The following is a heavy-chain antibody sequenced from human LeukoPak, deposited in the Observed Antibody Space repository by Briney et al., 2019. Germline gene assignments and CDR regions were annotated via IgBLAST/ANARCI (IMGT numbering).Heavy chain of an antibody. V-gene: IGHV1-18*04. CDR3: ARVRGKAAAAYFDY. J-gene: IGHJ4*02. D-gene: IGHD6-13*01. CDR2: ISAYKGNT. CDR1: GYTFTSYY. Sequence: ASVKVSCKASGYTFTSYYMHWVRQAPGQGLEWMGWISAYKGNTNYARKLQGRVTMTTDTSTSTAYMELRSLRSDDTAVYYCARVRGKAAAAYFDYWGQGTLVTVSS.